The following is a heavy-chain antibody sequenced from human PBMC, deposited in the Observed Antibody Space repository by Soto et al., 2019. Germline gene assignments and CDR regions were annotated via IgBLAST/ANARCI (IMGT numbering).Heavy chain of an antibody. CDR2: IIPLFGTT. J-gene: IGHJ6*01. D-gene: IGHD4-4*01. CDR3: AQDNPIVTTNYDYHYYGMDV. CDR1: GGTFSTYG. V-gene: IGHV1-69*01. Sequence: QVKLVQSGAEVKKPGSSVKVSCKASGGTFSTYGVNWVRQAPGQGLEWMGGIIPLFGTTSYAQKLQGRVTITADESSSTAYMELGSLRSEDTAVYYCAQDNPIVTTNYDYHYYGMDVW.